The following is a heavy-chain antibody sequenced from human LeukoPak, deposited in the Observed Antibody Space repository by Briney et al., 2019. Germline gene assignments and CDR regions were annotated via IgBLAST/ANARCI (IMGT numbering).Heavy chain of an antibody. CDR2: IRSKAYGGTT. Sequence: GRSLRLSCTASGFTFGDYAMSWVRQAPGKGLEWVGFIRSKAYGGTTEYAASVKGRFTISRDDSKSIAYLRMNSLKTEDTAVYYCTRSLVVVAAYFDYWGQGTLVTVSS. J-gene: IGHJ4*02. V-gene: IGHV3-49*04. CDR3: TRSLVVVAAYFDY. D-gene: IGHD2-15*01. CDR1: GFTFGDYA.